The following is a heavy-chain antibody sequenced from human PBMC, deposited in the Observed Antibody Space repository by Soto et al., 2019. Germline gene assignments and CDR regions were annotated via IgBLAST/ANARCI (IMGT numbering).Heavy chain of an antibody. J-gene: IGHJ3*02. Sequence: ASVKVSCKASGYTFTNYYMHWVRQAPGQGLEWMERIYPRGGSTDNAQKFQGRVTMTGDTSTSTAYMELSSLRSEDTAVYFCFSVYAGAWSGNDNSGAFDMWGQGTKVTVSS. CDR2: IYPRGGST. CDR3: FSVYAGAWSGNDNSGAFDM. CDR1: GYTFTNYY. D-gene: IGHD3-3*01. V-gene: IGHV1-46*03.